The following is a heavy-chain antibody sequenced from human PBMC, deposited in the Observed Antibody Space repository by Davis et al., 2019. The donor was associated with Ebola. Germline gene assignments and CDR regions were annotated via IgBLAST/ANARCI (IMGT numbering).Heavy chain of an antibody. CDR3: ARSGMTSLDF. J-gene: IGHJ4*02. D-gene: IGHD2-21*02. CDR1: GLTLSSYG. V-gene: IGHV3-30*03. CDR2: ISYDGTNK. Sequence: GESLKISCEASGLTLSSYGMHWVRQAPGKGLEWLALISYDGTNKFYADSVKGRFTISRDNSKNTLYLQMNSLGVDDTAVYYCARSGMTSLDFWGQGTLVTVSS.